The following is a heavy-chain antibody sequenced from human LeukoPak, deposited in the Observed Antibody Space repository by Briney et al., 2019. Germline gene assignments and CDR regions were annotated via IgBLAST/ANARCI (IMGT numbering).Heavy chain of an antibody. CDR1: GYTFTSYG. CDR2: ISAYNGNT. Sequence: ASVKVSCKASGYTFTSYGISWVRQAPGQGLEWMGWISAYNGNTNYAQKLQGRVTMTTDTSTSTAYMELRSLRSDDTAVYYCARKYSSGWQENWFDPWGQGTLVTVSS. V-gene: IGHV1-18*01. J-gene: IGHJ5*02. CDR3: ARKYSSGWQENWFDP. D-gene: IGHD6-19*01.